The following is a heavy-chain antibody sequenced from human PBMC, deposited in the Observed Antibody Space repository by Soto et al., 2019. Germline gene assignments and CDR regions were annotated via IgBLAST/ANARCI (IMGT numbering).Heavy chain of an antibody. CDR2: IYYSGST. J-gene: IGHJ4*02. V-gene: IGHV4-31*03. D-gene: IGHD4-17*01. CDR3: ARAVTTATTAPLLLSYYFDY. Sequence: QVQLQESGPGLVKPSQTLSLTCTVSGGSISSGGYYWSWIRQHPGKGLEWIGYIYYSGSTYYNPSLKSRVTISVDTSKNQFSLKLSSVTAADTAVYYCARAVTTATTAPLLLSYYFDYWGQGTLVTVSS. CDR1: GGSISSGGYY.